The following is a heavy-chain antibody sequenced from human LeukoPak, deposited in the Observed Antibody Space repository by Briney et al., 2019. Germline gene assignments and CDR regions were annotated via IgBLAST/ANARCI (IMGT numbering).Heavy chain of an antibody. CDR2: IYTGGTT. J-gene: IGHJ5*02. Sequence: PSETLSLTCTVSGGSISSYYWSRIRQPAGKGLEWIGRIYTGGTTNYNPSLKSRVTMSVDTSKNQFSLSLSSVTAADTAVYYCARDNYDNTNWFDPWGQGTLVTVSP. D-gene: IGHD3-22*01. CDR3: ARDNYDNTNWFDP. V-gene: IGHV4-4*07. CDR1: GGSISSYY.